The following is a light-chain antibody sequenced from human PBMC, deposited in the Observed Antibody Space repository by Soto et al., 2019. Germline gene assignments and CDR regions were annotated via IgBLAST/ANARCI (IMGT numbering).Light chain of an antibody. V-gene: IGLV2-14*01. CDR3: SSYSSGSTLGV. J-gene: IGLJ3*02. CDR2: EVN. Sequence: QSALTQPASVSGSPGQSITISCTGTSSDIGGYKYVSWYQHHPGKVPQLIIYEVNNRPSGVSNRFSGSKSGNTASLTISGLQAEVEAVYYCSSYSSGSTLGVFGGGTKLTVL. CDR1: SSDIGGYKY.